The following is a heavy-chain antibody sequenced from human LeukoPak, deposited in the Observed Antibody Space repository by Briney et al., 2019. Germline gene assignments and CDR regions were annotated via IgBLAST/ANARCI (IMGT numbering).Heavy chain of an antibody. CDR1: GGSVSSGSYY. J-gene: IGHJ4*02. CDR2: IYYSGTT. CDR3: AKWVGRGYYIGSFDDD. D-gene: IGHD3-3*01. Sequence: SETLCLTCTVSGGSVSSGSYYWSWIRQPPGKGLEWIGYIYYSGTTNYNPSLKSRVTISVATSKNQFTLKLCSVTAAETAVYYCAKWVGRGYYIGSFDDDWGQGTLVTVS. V-gene: IGHV4-61*01.